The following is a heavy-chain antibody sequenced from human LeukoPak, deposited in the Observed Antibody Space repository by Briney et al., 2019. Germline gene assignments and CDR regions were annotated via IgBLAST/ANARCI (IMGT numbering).Heavy chain of an antibody. V-gene: IGHV3-21*01. CDR1: GFTFSSYS. CDR3: ARLDGGWFDP. Sequence: GGSLRLSCAASGFTFSSYSMNWVRQAPGKGLEWVSSISSSSSYIYYADSVKGRFTISRDNAKNSLYLQMSSLRAEDTAVYYCARLDGGWFDPWGQGTLVTVSS. CDR2: ISSSSSYI. J-gene: IGHJ5*02. D-gene: IGHD2-15*01.